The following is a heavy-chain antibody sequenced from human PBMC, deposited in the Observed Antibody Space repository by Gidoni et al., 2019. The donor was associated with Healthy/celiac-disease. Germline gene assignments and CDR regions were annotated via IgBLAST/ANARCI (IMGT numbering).Heavy chain of an antibody. D-gene: IGHD6-19*01. CDR1: GYSFTSYW. V-gene: IGHV5-51*01. Sequence: EVQLVQSGAEVKKPGESLKISCKGSGYSFTSYWIGWVRQMPGKGLEWMGIIYPGDSDTRYSPSFQGQVTISADKSISTAYLQWSSLKASDTAMYYCARHMEAVAGSNDYWYFDLWGRGTLVTVSS. J-gene: IGHJ2*01. CDR2: IYPGDSDT. CDR3: ARHMEAVAGSNDYWYFDL.